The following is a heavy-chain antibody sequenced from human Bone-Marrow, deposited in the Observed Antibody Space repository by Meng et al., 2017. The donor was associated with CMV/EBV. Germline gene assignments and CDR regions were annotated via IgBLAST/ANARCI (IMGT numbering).Heavy chain of an antibody. CDR2: IYYSGST. D-gene: IGHD2-2*02. Sequence: SETLSLTCTVSGGSISSYYWSWIRQPPGKGLEWIGYIYYSGSTNYNPSLKSRVTISVDTSKNQFSLKLSSVTAADTAVYYCARERGPILGTRYYFDYWGQGTLVNVSS. J-gene: IGHJ4*02. CDR3: ARERGPILGTRYYFDY. CDR1: GGSISSYY. V-gene: IGHV4-59*12.